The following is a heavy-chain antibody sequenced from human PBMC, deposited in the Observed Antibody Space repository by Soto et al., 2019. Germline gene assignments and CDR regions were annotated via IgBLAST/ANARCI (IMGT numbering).Heavy chain of an antibody. V-gene: IGHV4-34*01. CDR1: GGSFSGYY. Sequence: QVQLQQWGAGLLKPSETLSLTCAVYGGSFSGYYWSWIRQPPGKGLEWIGEINHSGSTNYNPSLKGRVSISVDTSKNQFSLKLSSVTAADTAVYYCARTDRSGGFGESPANDYWGQGTLVTVSS. D-gene: IGHD3-10*01. J-gene: IGHJ4*02. CDR2: INHSGST. CDR3: ARTDRSGGFGESPANDY.